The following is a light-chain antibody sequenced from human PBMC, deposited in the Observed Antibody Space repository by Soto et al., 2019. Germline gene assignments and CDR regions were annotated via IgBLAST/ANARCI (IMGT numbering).Light chain of an antibody. CDR1: QNIGNW. J-gene: IGKJ1*01. CDR3: QQYNDEPWT. Sequence: DIQMTQSPSTLSASVGDRVTITCRASQNIGNWLAWYQQKPGKTPDLLIYDASSLESGVPLRFSGSGSGTEFTLTISSLQTDDSATYYCQQYNDEPWTFGQGTKVESK. V-gene: IGKV1-5*01. CDR2: DAS.